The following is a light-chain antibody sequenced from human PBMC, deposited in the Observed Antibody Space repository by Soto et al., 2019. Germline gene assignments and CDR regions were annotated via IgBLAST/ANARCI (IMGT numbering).Light chain of an antibody. CDR2: RND. Sequence: QSVLTQPSSVSGTPGQGVTISCSGSISNNGNNYVYWFQQLPGTAPKVLTNRNDQRPSGVPDRFSGSKSGTSASLAISGLRSEDEADYYCAAWDDTVRSYVFGTGTKVTVL. V-gene: IGLV1-47*01. CDR1: ISNNGNNY. CDR3: AAWDDTVRSYV. J-gene: IGLJ1*01.